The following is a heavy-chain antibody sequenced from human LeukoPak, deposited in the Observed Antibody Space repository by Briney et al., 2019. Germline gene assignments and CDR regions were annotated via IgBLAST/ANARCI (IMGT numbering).Heavy chain of an antibody. CDR3: ARELGINAFDV. CDR1: GYTLTDNH. D-gene: IGHD1-26*01. J-gene: IGHJ3*01. V-gene: IGHV1-2*02. Sequence: ASVKVSCKASGYTLTDNHLYWVRQAPGQGLEWMGWIDPNSGVTNFAQNFQGRLTMTTDTSISTAFMELSRLTSDDTTVYYCARELGINAFDVWGQGTLVTVSS. CDR2: IDPNSGVT.